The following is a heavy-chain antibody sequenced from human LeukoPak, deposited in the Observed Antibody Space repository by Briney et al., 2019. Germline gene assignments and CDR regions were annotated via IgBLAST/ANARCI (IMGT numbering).Heavy chain of an antibody. CDR1: GGTFSSYA. CDR2: IIPIFGTA. V-gene: IGHV1-69*05. Sequence: GASVKVSCKASGGTFSSYAISWVRQAPGQGLEWMGGIIPIFGTANYAQKFQGRVTITTDESTSTAYMELSSLRSEDTAVYSCARSSGYYYLNWFDPWGQGTLVTVSS. J-gene: IGHJ5*02. D-gene: IGHD3-22*01. CDR3: ARSSGYYYLNWFDP.